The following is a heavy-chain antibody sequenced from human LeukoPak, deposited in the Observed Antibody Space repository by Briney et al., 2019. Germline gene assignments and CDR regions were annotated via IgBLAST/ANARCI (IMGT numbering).Heavy chain of an antibody. D-gene: IGHD5-18*01. J-gene: IGHJ4*02. CDR1: GFTFSYYW. V-gene: IGHV3-74*01. CDR3: ARVRTNTYGFDY. CDR2: INSDGSGT. Sequence: GGSLRLSCAASGFTFSYYWMHWVRQAPGKGLVWVSHINSDGSGTSYADSVKGRFTISRDNAKNTLYLQMNSLRAEDTAVYYCARVRTNTYGFDYWGQGTLVTVSS.